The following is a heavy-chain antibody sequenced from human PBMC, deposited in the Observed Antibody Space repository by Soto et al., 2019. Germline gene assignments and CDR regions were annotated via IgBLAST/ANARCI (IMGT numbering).Heavy chain of an antibody. J-gene: IGHJ4*02. Sequence: LRLSCAASGFTFSSYEMNWVRQAPGKGLEWVSYISSSGSTIYYADSVKGRFTISRDNAKNSLYLQMNSLRAEDTAVYHCARKGLQGFDYWGQGTLVTVSS. CDR2: ISSSGSTI. CDR1: GFTFSSYE. V-gene: IGHV3-48*03. CDR3: ARKGLQGFDY.